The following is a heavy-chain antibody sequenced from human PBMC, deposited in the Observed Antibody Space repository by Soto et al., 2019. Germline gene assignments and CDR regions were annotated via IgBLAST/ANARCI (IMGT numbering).Heavy chain of an antibody. D-gene: IGHD3-22*01. J-gene: IGHJ4*02. CDR1: GFTFSSYW. V-gene: IGHV3-7*05. CDR2: IKQDGSEK. CDR3: ARDESGGSLYYYDISGYSSLFDY. Sequence: GGSLRLSCAASGFTFSSYWMSWVRQAPGKGLEWVANIKQDGSEKYYVDSVKGRFTISRDDAKNSLYLQMNSLRAEDTAVYYCARDESGGSLYYYDISGYSSLFDYWGQGPLVTVSS.